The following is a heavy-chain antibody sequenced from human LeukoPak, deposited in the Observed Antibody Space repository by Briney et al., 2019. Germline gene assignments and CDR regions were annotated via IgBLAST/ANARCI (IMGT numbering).Heavy chain of an antibody. CDR2: IRSKANSYAT. Sequence: GGSLRLSCAASGFTFSGSAMRWVRQASGKGLEWVGRIRSKANSYATAYAASVKGRFTISRDDSKNTAYLQMNSLKTEDTAVYYCARARQWLVRGERYFDYWGQGTLVTVSS. V-gene: IGHV3-73*01. D-gene: IGHD6-19*01. J-gene: IGHJ4*02. CDR1: GFTFSGSA. CDR3: ARARQWLVRGERYFDY.